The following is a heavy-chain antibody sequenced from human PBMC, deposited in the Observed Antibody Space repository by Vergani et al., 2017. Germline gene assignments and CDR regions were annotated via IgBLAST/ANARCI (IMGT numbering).Heavy chain of an antibody. D-gene: IGHD6-13*01. CDR1: GFTFSSYE. V-gene: IGHV3-48*03. CDR3: ARVWSRKQQLGGLQNAFDI. Sequence: EVQLVESGGGLVQPGGSLRLSCAASGFTFSSYEMNWVRPAPGKGLEWVSYISSSGSTIYYADSVKGRFTISRDNAKNSLYLQMNSLRAEDTAVYYCARVWSRKQQLGGLQNAFDIWGQGTMVTGAS. CDR2: ISSSGSTI. J-gene: IGHJ3*02.